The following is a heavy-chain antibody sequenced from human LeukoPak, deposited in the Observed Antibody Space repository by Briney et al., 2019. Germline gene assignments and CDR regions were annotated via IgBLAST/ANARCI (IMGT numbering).Heavy chain of an antibody. Sequence: GGSLRLSCAASGFTFSSYGMHWVRQAPGKGLEWVAVVSYDGSNKYYADSVKGRFTISRDNSKNTLYLQMNSLRAEDTAVYYCAKDGFDYWGQGTLVTVSS. J-gene: IGHJ4*02. CDR2: VSYDGSNK. CDR3: AKDGFDY. V-gene: IGHV3-30*18. CDR1: GFTFSSYG.